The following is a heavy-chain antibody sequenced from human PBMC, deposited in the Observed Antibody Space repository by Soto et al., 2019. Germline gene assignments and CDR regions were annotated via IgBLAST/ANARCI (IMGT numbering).Heavy chain of an antibody. V-gene: IGHV3-7*03. D-gene: IGHD2-2*01. Sequence: PGGSLRLSCTASGFTFSDFWMTWVRQAPGKGLEWVANIKQDGGQTFYVDSVKGRFTISRDNAKNSLYLQMSSLRVEDTAVYYCARDATYQLPSWGQGTLVTV. J-gene: IGHJ5*02. CDR1: GFTFSDFW. CDR2: IKQDGGQT. CDR3: ARDATYQLPS.